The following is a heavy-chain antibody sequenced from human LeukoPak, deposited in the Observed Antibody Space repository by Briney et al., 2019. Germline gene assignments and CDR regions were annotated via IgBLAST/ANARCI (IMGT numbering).Heavy chain of an antibody. V-gene: IGHV3-23*01. D-gene: IGHD3-22*01. J-gene: IGHJ4*02. CDR2: ISGSGGGT. Sequence: GGSLRLSCAASGFTFSSYAMSWVRQAPGKGLEWVSAISGSGGGTYYADSVKGRFTISRDNSKNTLYLQMNSLRAEDTAVYYCAKDRATYYYDSSGYYYMWGQGTLVTVSS. CDR3: AKDRATYYYDSSGYYYM. CDR1: GFTFSSYA.